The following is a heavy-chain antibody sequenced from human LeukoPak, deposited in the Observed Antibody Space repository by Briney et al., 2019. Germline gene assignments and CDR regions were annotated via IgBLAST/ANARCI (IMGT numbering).Heavy chain of an antibody. CDR1: GGSISSCY. CDR2: ISYSGRT. D-gene: IGHD3-16*02. J-gene: IGHJ3*02. V-gene: IGHV4-59*08. CDR3: ARGYYDYVWGSYREDAFDI. Sequence: PSETLSLTCTVSGGSISSCYWTWIRQPPEKGLDWIGYISYSGRTNYNPSLKSRVTISVDTSKNQFSLKLCSVTAADTAVYYCARGYYDYVWGSYREDAFDIWGQGTMVTVSS.